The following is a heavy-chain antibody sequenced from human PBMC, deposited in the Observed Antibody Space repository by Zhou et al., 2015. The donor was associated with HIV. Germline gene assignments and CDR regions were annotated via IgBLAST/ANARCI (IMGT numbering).Heavy chain of an antibody. Sequence: QVQLVQSGAEVKKPGASVKVSCKASGYIFNNYDVDWVRQATGQGLEWMGWMNPNNGNTGYAQRFQGRVSMTRNTSISTAYMELSGLRFDDTAVYYCVRGHRIPRYSSGWYGGDYWGQGTLVTVSP. J-gene: IGHJ1*01. CDR1: GYIFNNYD. CDR3: VRGHRIPRYSSGWYGGDY. D-gene: IGHD6-19*01. V-gene: IGHV1-8*01. CDR2: MNPNNGNT.